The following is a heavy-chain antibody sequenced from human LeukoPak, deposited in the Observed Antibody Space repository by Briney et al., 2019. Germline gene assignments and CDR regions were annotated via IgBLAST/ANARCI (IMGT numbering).Heavy chain of an antibody. Sequence: GGSLRLSCAASGFTFSSYAMHWVRQAPGKGLEWVAVISYDGSNKYYADSVKGRFTISRDNSKNTLYLQMNSLRAEDTAVYYCARDEAQRRGTAMVTPDYWGQGTLVTVSS. CDR3: ARDEAQRRGTAMVTPDY. CDR2: ISYDGSNK. D-gene: IGHD5-18*01. J-gene: IGHJ4*02. V-gene: IGHV3-30*04. CDR1: GFTFSSYA.